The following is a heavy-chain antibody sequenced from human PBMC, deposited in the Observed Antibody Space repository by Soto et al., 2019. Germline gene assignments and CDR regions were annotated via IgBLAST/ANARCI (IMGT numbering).Heavy chain of an antibody. D-gene: IGHD2-21*01. CDR2: ISDSGGST. V-gene: IGHV3-23*01. J-gene: IGHJ5*02. CDR1: GFTFRSYA. Sequence: PGGSLRLSCAASGFTFRSYAMSWVRRAPGKGLEWVSVISDSGGSTYYAGSVKGRFTISRDNSKNTLYLQMNSLRAADTAVYYCARLRIATNNYKWFDPWGQGTLVTVSS. CDR3: ARLRIATNNYKWFDP.